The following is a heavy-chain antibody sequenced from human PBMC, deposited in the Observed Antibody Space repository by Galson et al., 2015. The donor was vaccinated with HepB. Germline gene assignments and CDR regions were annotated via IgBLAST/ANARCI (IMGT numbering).Heavy chain of an antibody. Sequence: SVKVSCKASGYTFTSYAMNWVRQAPGQRLEWMGWINAGNGNTKYSQKFQGRVTITRDTSASTAYMELSSLRSEDTAVYYCARGGRVVPAANLVFYWEGNDAFDIWGQGTMVTVSS. CDR3: ARGGRVVPAANLVFYWEGNDAFDI. CDR1: GYTFTSYA. D-gene: IGHD2-2*01. V-gene: IGHV1-3*01. J-gene: IGHJ3*02. CDR2: INAGNGNT.